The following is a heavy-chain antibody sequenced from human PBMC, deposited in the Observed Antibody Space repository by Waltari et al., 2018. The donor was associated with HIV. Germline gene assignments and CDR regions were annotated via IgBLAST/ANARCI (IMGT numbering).Heavy chain of an antibody. V-gene: IGHV4-4*07. CDR3: ARGAGELQGRAFDY. D-gene: IGHD1-7*01. CDR1: GGSISSYY. J-gene: IGHJ4*02. Sequence: QVQLKESGPGLVKPSETPSLPCRVLGGSISSYYRSWTRQPAGKGPEWIGRIYPSGSTNYSPSLKSRVTLSVDTSKNQFSLKLMSVIAADTAMYYCARGAGELQGRAFDYWGQGTLVTVSS. CDR2: IYPSGST.